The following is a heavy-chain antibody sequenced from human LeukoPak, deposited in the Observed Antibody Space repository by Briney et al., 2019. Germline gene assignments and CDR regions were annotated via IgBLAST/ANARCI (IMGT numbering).Heavy chain of an antibody. J-gene: IGHJ5*02. CDR1: GGSISNSY. CDR3: ARGPGMGATANNSSDP. CDR2: IHYSGST. D-gene: IGHD1-1*01. V-gene: IGHV4-59*01. Sequence: SETLSLTCTVYGGSISNSYWSWIRRPPGKGLEWIGYIHYSGSTDYNPALKSRVTISVDTSKNQFSLKVSSVTAADTAVYYCARGPGMGATANNSSDPWGQGALVTVSS.